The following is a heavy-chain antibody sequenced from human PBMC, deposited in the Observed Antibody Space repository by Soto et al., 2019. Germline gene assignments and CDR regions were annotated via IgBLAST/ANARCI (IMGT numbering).Heavy chain of an antibody. D-gene: IGHD5-12*01. J-gene: IGHJ4*02. CDR1: GYSFAGYW. CDR3: ARQIYDSDAGPNFQYYFDS. V-gene: IGHV5-10-1*01. Sequence: PGESLKISCKGSGYSFAGYWITSVRQKPGKGLEWMGRIDPSDSQTYYSPSFRGHVTISVTKSITTVFLQWSSLRASDTAMYYCARQIYDSDAGPNFQYYFDSWGQGTPVTVSS. CDR2: IDPSDSQT.